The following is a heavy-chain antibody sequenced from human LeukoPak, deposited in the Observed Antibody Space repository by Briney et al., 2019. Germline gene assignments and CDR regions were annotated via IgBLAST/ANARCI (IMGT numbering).Heavy chain of an antibody. D-gene: IGHD5-12*01. V-gene: IGHV3-30*04. Sequence: GGSLRLSCAASGFTFSSYAMHWVRQAPGKGLEWVAVISYDGSNKYYADSVKGRFTISRDNSKNTLSLQMNSLRAEDAAVYYCARRGPYSAYDYYYYGMEVWGKGTTVSVFS. CDR1: GFTFSSYA. CDR2: ISYDGSNK. J-gene: IGHJ6*04. CDR3: ARRGPYSAYDYYYYGMEV.